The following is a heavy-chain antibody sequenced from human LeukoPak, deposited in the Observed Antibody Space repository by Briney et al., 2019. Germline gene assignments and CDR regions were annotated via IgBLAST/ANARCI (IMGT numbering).Heavy chain of an antibody. CDR1: GGSISSYY. Sequence: SETLSLTCAVFGGSISSYYWNWIRQPPGKGLEWIGEINHSGDINYNPSLKSRVTISVDTSKNQFSLKVRSVTAADTAVYFCARAPRCYDDSGGYNNYYYCAMDVWGQGTTVTVSS. V-gene: IGHV4-34*01. CDR2: INHSGDI. J-gene: IGHJ6*02. D-gene: IGHD3-22*01. CDR3: ARAPRCYDDSGGYNNYYYCAMDV.